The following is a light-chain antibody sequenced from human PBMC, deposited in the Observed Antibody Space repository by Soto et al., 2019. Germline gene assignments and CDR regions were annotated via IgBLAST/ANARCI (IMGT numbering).Light chain of an antibody. V-gene: IGLV2-23*01. CDR1: SSDVGRYNL. J-gene: IGLJ2*01. Sequence: QSALTQPASVAGSPGQSITISCPGTSSDVGRYNLVSWYQQHPGKAPKLMIYEGSKRPSGVSTRFSGSKSGNTASLTISGLQAEDEAEYYCCSYAGSSTLVFGGGTKLTVL. CDR3: CSYAGSSTLV. CDR2: EGS.